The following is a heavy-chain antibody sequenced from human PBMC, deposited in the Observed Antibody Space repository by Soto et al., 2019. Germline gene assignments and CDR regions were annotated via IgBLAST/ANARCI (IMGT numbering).Heavy chain of an antibody. Sequence: SGGSLRLSCAASGFPFSSYAMHWVRQSPGKGLEWVAFISYDGSNKYYADSVKGRFTISRDNSKNTLYLQMNSLRAEDTAVYYCARVTADYYDSSDAFDIWGQGILVTVSS. CDR2: ISYDGSNK. J-gene: IGHJ3*02. D-gene: IGHD3-22*01. V-gene: IGHV3-30-3*01. CDR1: GFPFSSYA. CDR3: ARVTADYYDSSDAFDI.